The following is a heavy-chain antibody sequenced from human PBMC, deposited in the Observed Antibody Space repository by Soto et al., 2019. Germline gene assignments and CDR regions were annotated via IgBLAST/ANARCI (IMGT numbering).Heavy chain of an antibody. CDR1: GFTFNSYA. Sequence: GGSLRLSCAASGFTFNSYAMHWVRQAPGKGLEWLAVLHYDGSNEYYTDSVKGRFTISRDSSKNTLYLQMNSLRADDTAVYFCARDGDWNYFSFYGMDVWGQGTTVTVSS. V-gene: IGHV3-33*01. CDR2: LHYDGSNE. D-gene: IGHD1-7*01. CDR3: ARDGDWNYFSFYGMDV. J-gene: IGHJ6*02.